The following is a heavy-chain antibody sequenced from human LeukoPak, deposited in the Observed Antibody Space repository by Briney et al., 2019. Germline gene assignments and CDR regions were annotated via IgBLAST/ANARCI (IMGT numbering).Heavy chain of an antibody. CDR1: GFTFSSYS. D-gene: IGHD3-10*01. V-gene: IGHV3-21*01. CDR3: ARDLWFGEELDP. CDR2: ISSSSSYI. J-gene: IGHJ5*02. Sequence: PGGSLRLSCAASGFTFSSYSMNWVRQAPGKGLEWVSSISSSSSYIYYADSVKGRFTISRDNAKNSLYLQMNSLRAEDTAVYYCARDLWFGEELDPWGQGTLVTVSS.